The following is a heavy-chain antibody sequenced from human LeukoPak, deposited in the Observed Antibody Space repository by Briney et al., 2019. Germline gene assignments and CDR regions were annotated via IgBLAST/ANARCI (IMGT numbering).Heavy chain of an antibody. CDR2: ISSSGSTI. Sequence: GGSLRLSCAASGFTFSSYGMHWVRQAPGKGLEWVSYISSSGSTIYYADSVKGRFTISRDNAKNSLYLQMNSLRAEDTAVYYCTELGITMIGGVWGKGTTVTISS. CDR3: TELGITMIGGV. V-gene: IGHV3-48*04. D-gene: IGHD3-10*02. CDR1: GFTFSSYG. J-gene: IGHJ6*04.